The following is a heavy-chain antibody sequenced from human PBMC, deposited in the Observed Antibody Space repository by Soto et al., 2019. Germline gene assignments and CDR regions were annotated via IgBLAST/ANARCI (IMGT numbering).Heavy chain of an antibody. CDR2: IYYSGST. CDR3: AGDPRGDWYFDL. CDR1: GGSISSGDYY. Sequence: QVQLQESGPGLVKPSQTLSLTCTVSGGSISSGDYYWSWIRQPPGKGLEWIGYIYYSGSTYYNPSLNSRVTISVDTSKNQYSLKLSAGTAADTAVYYCAGDPRGDWYFDLWGRGTLVTVSS. D-gene: IGHD3-10*01. J-gene: IGHJ2*01. V-gene: IGHV4-30-4*01.